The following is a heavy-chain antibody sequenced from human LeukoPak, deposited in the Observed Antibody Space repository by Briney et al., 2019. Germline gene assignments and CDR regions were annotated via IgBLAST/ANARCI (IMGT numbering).Heavy chain of an antibody. D-gene: IGHD6-6*01. CDR2: INHSGST. Sequence: SETLSLTCAVYGGSFSGYYWSWIRQPPGKELEWIGEINHSGSTNYNPSLKSRVTISVDTSKNQFSLKLSSVTAADTAVYYCARGASSIAGRFDYWGQGTLVTVSS. J-gene: IGHJ4*02. CDR1: GGSFSGYY. CDR3: ARGASSIAGRFDY. V-gene: IGHV4-34*01.